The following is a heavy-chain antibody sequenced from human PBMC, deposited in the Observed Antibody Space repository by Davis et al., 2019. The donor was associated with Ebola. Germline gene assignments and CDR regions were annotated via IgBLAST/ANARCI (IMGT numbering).Heavy chain of an antibody. V-gene: IGHV1-69*13. D-gene: IGHD1-26*01. CDR1: GYTFTSYG. CDR3: ANSGSGSYSDAFDI. CDR2: IIPIFDTA. Sequence: SVKVSCKASGYTFTSYGISWVRQAPGQGLEWMGGIIPIFDTANYAKKFQGRVTITADESTSTAYMELSSLRSEDTAIYYCANSGSGSYSDAFDIWGQGTMVTVS. J-gene: IGHJ3*02.